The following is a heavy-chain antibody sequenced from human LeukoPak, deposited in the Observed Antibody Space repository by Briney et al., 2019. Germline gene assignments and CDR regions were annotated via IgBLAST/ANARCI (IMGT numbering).Heavy chain of an antibody. D-gene: IGHD5-18*01. V-gene: IGHV4-30-4*01. CDR3: ARDAWIQLWGPLDY. CDR2: IYYSGST. CDR1: GGSISSGDYY. Sequence: PSQTLSLTCTVSGGSISSGDYYWSWIRQPPEKGLQWIGYIYYSGSTYYNPSLKSRITISLDTSKNQFSLKLSSVTAADTAVYYCARDAWIQLWGPLDYWGQGTLVTVSS. J-gene: IGHJ4*02.